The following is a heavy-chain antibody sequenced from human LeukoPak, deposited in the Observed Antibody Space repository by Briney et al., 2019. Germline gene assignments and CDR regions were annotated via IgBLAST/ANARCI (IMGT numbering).Heavy chain of an antibody. CDR1: GFTVSSHY. CDR3: ATYSGHDLDAWFDP. CDR2: IYSGGTT. J-gene: IGHJ5*02. V-gene: IGHV3-66*01. Sequence: PGGSLRLSCVASGFTVSSHYMSWVRQPPGKGLEWVSVIYSGGTTYYAGSVKGRFTISSNTSKNTLYLQMISLRAEVTAVYYCATYSGHDLDAWFDPGGQGTLVIVSA. D-gene: IGHD5-12*01.